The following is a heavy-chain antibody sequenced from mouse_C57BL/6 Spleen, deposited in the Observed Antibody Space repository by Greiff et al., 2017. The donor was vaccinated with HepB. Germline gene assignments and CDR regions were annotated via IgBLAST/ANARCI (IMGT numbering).Heavy chain of an antibody. CDR1: GFNIKDDY. Sequence: VQLKESGAELVRPGASVKLSCTASGFNIKDDYMHWVKQRPEQGLEWIGWIDPENGDTEYASKFQGKATITADTSSNTAYLQLSSLTSEDTAVYYCIDGYDDFDYGGQGTTLTVSS. CDR3: IDGYDDFDY. J-gene: IGHJ2*01. CDR2: IDPENGDT. V-gene: IGHV14-4*01. D-gene: IGHD2-2*01.